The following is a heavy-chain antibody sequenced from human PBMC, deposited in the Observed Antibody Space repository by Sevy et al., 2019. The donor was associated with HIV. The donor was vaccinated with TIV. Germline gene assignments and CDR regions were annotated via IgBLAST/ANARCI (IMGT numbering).Heavy chain of an antibody. CDR1: GFTFSSYG. V-gene: IGHV3-33*01. Sequence: GGSLRLSCAASGFTFSSYGMHWVRQAPGKGLEWVAVIWYDGSNKYYADSVKGRLTISRDNSKNTLYLQMNSLRAEDTAVYYCARDQVVRDYYYGMDVWGQGTTVTVSS. J-gene: IGHJ6*02. CDR3: ARDQVVRDYYYGMDV. CDR2: IWYDGSNK.